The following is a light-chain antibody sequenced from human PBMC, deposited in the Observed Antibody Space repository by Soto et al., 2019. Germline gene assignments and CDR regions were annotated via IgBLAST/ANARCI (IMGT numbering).Light chain of an antibody. V-gene: IGKV3D-15*01. J-gene: IGKJ1*01. CDR2: QTS. Sequence: EIVMTQSPGTLSALPGHSATLPCRASQSVGSNIAWYQHRPGQAPRLLIYQTSIRAAGIPDRFSGSGSGTEFTLTISSLQPDDFATYYCQQYNSYPWTFGQGTKVDIK. CDR1: QSVGSN. CDR3: QQYNSYPWT.